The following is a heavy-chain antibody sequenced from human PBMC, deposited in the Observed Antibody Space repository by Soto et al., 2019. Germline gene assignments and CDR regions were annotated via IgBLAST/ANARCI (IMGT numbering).Heavy chain of an antibody. Sequence: GGSLRLSCAASGFTFSSYAMSWVRQAPGKGLEWVSAISGSGGSTCYADSVKGRFTISRDNSKNTLYLQMNSLRAEDTAVYYCAKEDQRWLKSGPYGMDVWGQGTTVTVSS. D-gene: IGHD5-12*01. V-gene: IGHV3-23*01. CDR2: ISGSGGST. CDR3: AKEDQRWLKSGPYGMDV. J-gene: IGHJ6*02. CDR1: GFTFSSYA.